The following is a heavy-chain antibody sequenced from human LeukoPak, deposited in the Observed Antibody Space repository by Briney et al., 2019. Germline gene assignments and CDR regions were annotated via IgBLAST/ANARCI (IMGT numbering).Heavy chain of an antibody. CDR2: INPNSGGT. Sequence: ASVKVSCKASGYTFTDYYIHWVRQTPGQGLESMGWINPNSGGTDYAQKFQGRVTMTRDTSISTAYMELSRLTSDDTAVYYCARETRSGSWYDYWGQGTLVTVSS. V-gene: IGHV1-2*02. CDR3: ARETRSGSWYDY. D-gene: IGHD6-13*01. CDR1: GYTFTDYY. J-gene: IGHJ4*02.